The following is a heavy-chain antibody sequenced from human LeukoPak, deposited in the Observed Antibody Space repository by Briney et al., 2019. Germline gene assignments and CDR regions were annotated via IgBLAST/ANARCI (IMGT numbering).Heavy chain of an antibody. CDR3: ARSGWPMGGFDP. CDR1: GDSISSDTYH. D-gene: IGHD3-10*01. Sequence: PSETLSLTCTVSGDSISSDTYHWGWIPQPPGKGLQWIGSVYYAGSTYYNPSLKSRVRISVDTSKDQFYLKLFPVTAADTAMYYCARSGWPMGGFDPWGQGILVTVSS. V-gene: IGHV4-39*01. J-gene: IGHJ5*02. CDR2: VYYAGST.